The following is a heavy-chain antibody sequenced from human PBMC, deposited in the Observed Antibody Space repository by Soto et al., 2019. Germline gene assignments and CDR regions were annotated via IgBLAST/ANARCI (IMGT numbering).Heavy chain of an antibody. D-gene: IGHD3-10*01. V-gene: IGHV1-69*18. CDR3: ARDGGFGDLKY. CDR1: GDTFSGYP. CDR2: IIPVFGTT. J-gene: IGHJ4*02. Sequence: QVQLVQSGAELKKPGSSVKVSCKASGDTFSGYPINWVRQAPGEGLEWMGRIIPVFGTTNDAQRVEGRVTFTADESTNTAYMELRGLLSEDTAVYYCARDGGFGDLKYWGPGTLVTVSS.